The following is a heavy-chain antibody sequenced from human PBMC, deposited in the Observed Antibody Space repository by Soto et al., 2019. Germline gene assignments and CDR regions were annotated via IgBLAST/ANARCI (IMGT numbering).Heavy chain of an antibody. CDR1: GFTFSSYS. V-gene: IGHV3-21*01. Sequence: EVQLVESGGGLVKPGGSLRLSCAASGFTFSSYSMNWVRQAPGKGLEWVSSISSSSSYIYYADSVKGRFTISRDNAKNSLYLQMNSLRAEDTAVYYCARDSGDYYDSSGYYGDYWGQGTLVTVSS. J-gene: IGHJ4*02. D-gene: IGHD3-22*01. CDR3: ARDSGDYYDSSGYYGDY. CDR2: ISSSSSYI.